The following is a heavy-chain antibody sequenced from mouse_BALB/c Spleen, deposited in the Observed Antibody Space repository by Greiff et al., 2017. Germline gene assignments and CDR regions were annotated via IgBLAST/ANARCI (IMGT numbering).Heavy chain of an antibody. J-gene: IGHJ2*01. D-gene: IGHD1-1*01. V-gene: IGHV3-2*02. Sequence: EVKLEESGPGLVKPSQSLSLTCTVTGYSITSDYAWNWIRQFPGNKLEWMGYISYSGSTSYNPSLKSRISITRDTSKNQFFLQLNSVTTEDTATYYCARWGYGSTYYFDYWGQGTTLTVSS. CDR2: ISYSGST. CDR3: ARWGYGSTYYFDY. CDR1: GYSITSDYA.